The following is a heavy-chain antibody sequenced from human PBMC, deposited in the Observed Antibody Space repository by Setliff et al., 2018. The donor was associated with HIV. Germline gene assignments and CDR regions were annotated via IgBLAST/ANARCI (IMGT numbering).Heavy chain of an antibody. CDR2: IYYSGST. CDR1: GGSISSGGYY. CDR3: ASGSGSHYNSGDWYFDR. D-gene: IGHD3-10*01. Sequence: TLSLTCTVSGGSISSGGYYWSWIRQHPGKGLEWIGYIYYSGSTYFNPSLKSRVAISVATSENQFSLILNSVTAADTAVYYCASGSGSHYNSGDWYFDRWGRGTLVTV. J-gene: IGHJ2*01. V-gene: IGHV4-31*03.